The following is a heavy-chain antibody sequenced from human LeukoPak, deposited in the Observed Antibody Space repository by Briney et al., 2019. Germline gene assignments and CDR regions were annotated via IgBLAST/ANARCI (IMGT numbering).Heavy chain of an antibody. Sequence: ASVKVSCKASGYTFTGYYMHWVRQAPGQGLEWMGRINPNSGGTNYAQKFQGRVTMTRDTSIGTAYMELSRLRSDDTAVYYCARGYCSGGSCYYYYYYMDVWGKGTTVTVSS. CDR2: INPNSGGT. V-gene: IGHV1-2*06. CDR3: ARGYCSGGSCYYYYYYMDV. CDR1: GYTFTGYY. D-gene: IGHD2-15*01. J-gene: IGHJ6*03.